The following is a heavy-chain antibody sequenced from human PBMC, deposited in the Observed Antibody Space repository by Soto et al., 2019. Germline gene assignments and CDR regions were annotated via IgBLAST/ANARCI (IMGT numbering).Heavy chain of an antibody. CDR1: GGSISSSNYY. J-gene: IGHJ5*02. V-gene: IGHV4-39*01. D-gene: IGHD2-15*01. CDR2: FHYSGSS. CDR3: ARRLLGYCSGRRCYETWFDV. Sequence: QVQLQESGPGLVKPSETLSLTCSVSGGSISSSNYYWGWIRQPPGNGLAWIGSFHYSGSSYYNPSLNSRVIISGDTSRNRFSLNLSSVTAAATAVYYCARRLLGYCSGRRCYETWFDVWGQGTLVTVSS.